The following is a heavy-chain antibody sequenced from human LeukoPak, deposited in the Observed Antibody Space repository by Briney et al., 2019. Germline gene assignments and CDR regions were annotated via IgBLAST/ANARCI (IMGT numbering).Heavy chain of an antibody. Sequence: SETLSLTCTVSGYSINSGYYWGWIRQPPGKGLEWIGFIYYSGSTNYNPSLKSRVTISVDTSKNQFSLKLSSVTAADTAVYYCARPATTSYYYGYMDVWGKGTTVTVSS. CDR1: GYSINSGYY. CDR3: ARPATTSYYYGYMDV. V-gene: IGHV4-38-2*02. J-gene: IGHJ6*03. CDR2: IYYSGST. D-gene: IGHD3-10*01.